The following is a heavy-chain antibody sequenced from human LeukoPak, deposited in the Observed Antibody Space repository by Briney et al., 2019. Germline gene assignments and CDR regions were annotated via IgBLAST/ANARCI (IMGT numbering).Heavy chain of an antibody. CDR3: AITAVVWGQLPNSDY. CDR1: GGTFSSYA. V-gene: IGHV1-69*13. Sequence: SVKVSCKASGGTFSSYAISWVRQAPGQGLEWMGGIIPIFGTANYAQKFQGRVTITADESTSTAYMELSSLRSEDTAVHYCAITAVVWGQLPNSDYWGQGTLVTVSS. D-gene: IGHD3-16*01. CDR2: IIPIFGTA. J-gene: IGHJ4*02.